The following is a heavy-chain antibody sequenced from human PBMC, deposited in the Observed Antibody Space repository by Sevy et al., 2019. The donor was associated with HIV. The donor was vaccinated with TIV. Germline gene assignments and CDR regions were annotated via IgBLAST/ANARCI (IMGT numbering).Heavy chain of an antibody. J-gene: IGHJ6*02. Sequence: GGSLRLSCAASGFTFSSHWMSWVRQAPGKGLEWVANIRPDGGEKYYAESVKGRFTISRDNAKNSLSLQVNSLRAEDTAVYYCARDTGGIGIDVWGQGTTVTVSS. CDR1: GFTFSSHW. D-gene: IGHD6-13*01. V-gene: IGHV3-7*01. CDR3: ARDTGGIGIDV. CDR2: IRPDGGEK.